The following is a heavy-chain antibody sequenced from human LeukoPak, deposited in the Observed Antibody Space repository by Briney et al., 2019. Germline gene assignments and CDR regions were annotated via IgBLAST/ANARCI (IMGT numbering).Heavy chain of an antibody. CDR2: ISYDGSNK. V-gene: IGHV3-30*03. Sequence: PRGSLRLSCAASGFTFSSYGMHWVRQAPGKGLEWVAVISYDGSNKYYADSVKGRFTISRDNSKNTLYLQMNSLRAEDTAVYYCARDKSIAAAGPAEYFQHWGQGTLVTVSS. D-gene: IGHD6-13*01. J-gene: IGHJ1*01. CDR1: GFTFSSYG. CDR3: ARDKSIAAAGPAEYFQH.